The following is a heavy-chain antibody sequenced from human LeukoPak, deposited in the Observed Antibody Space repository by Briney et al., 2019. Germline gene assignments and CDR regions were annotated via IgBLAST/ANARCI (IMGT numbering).Heavy chain of an antibody. D-gene: IGHD1-7*01. Sequence: PSETLSLTCAVYGGSFSGYYWSWIRQPPGKGLEWIGEINHSGSTNYNPSLKSRVTISVDTSKNQFSLKLSSVTAADTAVYYCARITGTTFMDYWGRGTLVTVSS. CDR2: INHSGST. V-gene: IGHV4-34*01. J-gene: IGHJ4*02. CDR1: GGSFSGYY. CDR3: ARITGTTFMDY.